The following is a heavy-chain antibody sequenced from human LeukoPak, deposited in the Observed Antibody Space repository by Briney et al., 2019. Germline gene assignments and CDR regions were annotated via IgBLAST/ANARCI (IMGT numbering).Heavy chain of an antibody. Sequence: GGSLRLSCAASGFTFSSYGMQWVRQAPGKGLEWVAVISYDGSNKYYADSVKGRFTISRDNAKNSLYLQMNSLRAEDMALYYCAKDIGAVAGYAFDIWGQGTMVTVSS. CDR3: AKDIGAVAGYAFDI. CDR1: GFTFSSYG. D-gene: IGHD6-19*01. J-gene: IGHJ3*02. V-gene: IGHV3-30*18. CDR2: ISYDGSNK.